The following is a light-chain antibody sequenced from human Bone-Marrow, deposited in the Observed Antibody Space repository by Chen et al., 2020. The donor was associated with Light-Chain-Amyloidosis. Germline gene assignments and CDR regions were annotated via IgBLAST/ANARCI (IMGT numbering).Light chain of an antibody. V-gene: IGKV3-20*01. CDR3: HQYGNTPPYS. CDR1: RRISTSH. Sequence: EIVLTQSPGTLSLSAGERATLSCSDSRRISTSHLARYQQKPGQAPRLLMYAESNRATGIPDRFSGSGSETDFTRTIRRLEPEDFAVYYCHQYGNTPPYSFGQGTKLEIK. CDR2: AES. J-gene: IGKJ2*03.